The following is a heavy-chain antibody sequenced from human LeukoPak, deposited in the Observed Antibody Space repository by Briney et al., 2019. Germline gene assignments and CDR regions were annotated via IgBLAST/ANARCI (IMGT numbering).Heavy chain of an antibody. V-gene: IGHV3-23*01. D-gene: IGHD6-13*01. CDR1: GFTFSDYY. CDR3: AKGGGYSSSPVDY. Sequence: GGSLRLSCAASGFTFSDYYMSWIRQAPGKGLEWVSAISGSGGSTYYADSVKGRFTISRDNSKNTLYLQMNSLRAEDTAVYYCAKGGGYSSSPVDYWGQGTLVTVSS. J-gene: IGHJ4*02. CDR2: ISGSGGST.